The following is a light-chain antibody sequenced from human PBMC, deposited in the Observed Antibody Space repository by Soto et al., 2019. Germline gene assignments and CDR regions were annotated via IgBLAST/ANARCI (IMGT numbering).Light chain of an antibody. CDR1: SSDVAAYNF. Sequence: QSVLTQPASVSGSPGQSVAISCTGTSSDVAAYNFVSWYQQHPGKAPKLMVFDVSNRPSGVSDRFSGSKSGNTASLTISGLQAEDEADSYCSSYTSGGNYVSGTGTKVTLL. CDR2: DVS. V-gene: IGLV2-14*01. CDR3: SSYTSGGNYV. J-gene: IGLJ1*01.